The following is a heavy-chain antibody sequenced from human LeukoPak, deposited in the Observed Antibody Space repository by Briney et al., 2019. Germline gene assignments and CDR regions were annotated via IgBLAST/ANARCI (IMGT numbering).Heavy chain of an antibody. CDR1: GGSISSYY. CDR2: IYTSGST. CDR3: ARDRAGYYNLDY. J-gene: IGHJ4*02. D-gene: IGHD1-26*01. V-gene: IGHV4-4*08. Sequence: SETLSLTCTVSGGSISSYYWSWIRQPPGKGLEWVGRIYTSGSTNYNPSLKSRVTISVDTSKNQFSLKLSSVTAADTAVYYCARDRAGYYNLDYWGQGTLVTVSS.